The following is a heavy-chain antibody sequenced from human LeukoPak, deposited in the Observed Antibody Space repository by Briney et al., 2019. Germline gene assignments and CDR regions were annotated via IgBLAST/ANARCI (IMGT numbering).Heavy chain of an antibody. D-gene: IGHD3-22*01. CDR2: IYTSGST. CDR1: GGSISSYY. Sequence: SETLSLTCTVSGGSISSYYWSWIRQPAGKGLEWIGRIYTSGSTNYNPSLKSRVTISVDTSKNQFSLKLSSVTAADTAVYYCARGPSTMTSKPGGWFDPWGQGTLVTVSS. V-gene: IGHV4-4*07. CDR3: ARGPSTMTSKPGGWFDP. J-gene: IGHJ5*02.